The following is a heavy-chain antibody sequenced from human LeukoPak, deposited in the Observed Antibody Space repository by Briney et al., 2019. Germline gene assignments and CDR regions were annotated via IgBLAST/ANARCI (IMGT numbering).Heavy chain of an antibody. D-gene: IGHD1-26*01. J-gene: IGHJ6*02. Sequence: SETLSLTCTVSGGSISTYYWTWIRQPPGKGLEWIGYIYYSGSTNYNPSLKSRVTISVDTSKNQFSLKLSSVTAADTAVYYCARTSGSYFYYYGMDVWGQGTTVTVSS. CDR1: GGSISTYY. CDR2: IYYSGST. CDR3: ARTSGSYFYYYGMDV. V-gene: IGHV4-59*01.